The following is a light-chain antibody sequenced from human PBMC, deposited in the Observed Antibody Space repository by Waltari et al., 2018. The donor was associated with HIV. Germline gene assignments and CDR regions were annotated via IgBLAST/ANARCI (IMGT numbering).Light chain of an antibody. V-gene: IGLV3-21*03. J-gene: IGLJ2*01. Sequence: FVLTQPPSLSVAPGKTAAISCAGDNIHPKSVHWYQQMPGQAPVLVYSDDSGRASGIPERFSGSNSGSTATLTISGLEAGDEADYYCQVWDSSSDEVFFGGGTKLTVL. CDR1: NIHPKS. CDR3: QVWDSSSDEVF. CDR2: DDS.